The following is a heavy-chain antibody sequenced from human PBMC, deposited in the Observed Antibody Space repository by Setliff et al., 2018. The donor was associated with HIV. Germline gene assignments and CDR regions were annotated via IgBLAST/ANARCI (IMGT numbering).Heavy chain of an antibody. D-gene: IGHD3-9*01. CDR1: GGSISSGSYY. CDR2: IYTSGST. J-gene: IGHJ6*02. V-gene: IGHV4-61*09. CDR3: ARTDWARTSYYYYYGMNV. Sequence: SETLSLTCTVSGGSISSGSYYWSWIRQPAGKGLEWIGHIYTSGSTNYNPSLKSRVTISVDTSKNQFSLELSSVTAADTAVYYCARTDWARTSYYYYYGMNVWGQGTTVTVSS.